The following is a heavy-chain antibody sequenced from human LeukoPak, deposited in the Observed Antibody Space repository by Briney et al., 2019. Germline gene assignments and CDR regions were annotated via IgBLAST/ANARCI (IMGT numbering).Heavy chain of an antibody. CDR1: GFTFGDYT. J-gene: IGHJ4*02. CDR3: AKDPYYYDTSGYNGDY. V-gene: IGHV3-43*02. Sequence: GGSLRLSCAASGFTFGDYTMHWFRQPPGRGLQWVSLITGDGGTTSYAGSVKGRFTISRDNSKNTLFLQMNSLRAEDTAVYYCAKDPYYYDTSGYNGDYWGQGTPVTVSS. CDR2: ITGDGGTT. D-gene: IGHD3-22*01.